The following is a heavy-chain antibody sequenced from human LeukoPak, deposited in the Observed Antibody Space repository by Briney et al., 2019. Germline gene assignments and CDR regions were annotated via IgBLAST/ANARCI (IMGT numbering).Heavy chain of an antibody. CDR1: GFTFSNYI. J-gene: IGHJ4*02. CDR2: IIENGNRQ. V-gene: IGHV3-30*04. Sequence: GGSLRLSCSASGFTFSNYIMHWVRQAPGKGLDWVAVIIENGNRQYYADSVKGRFTISRDNSKNTLFLQMNSLRGEDTAMYYCARVQGGGYRTADSWGQGTLVTVSS. D-gene: IGHD6-25*01. CDR3: ARVQGGGYRTADS.